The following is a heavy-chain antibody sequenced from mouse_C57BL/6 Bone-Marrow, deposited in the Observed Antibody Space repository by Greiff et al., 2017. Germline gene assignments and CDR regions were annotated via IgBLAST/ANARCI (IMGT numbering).Heavy chain of an antibody. J-gene: IGHJ3*01. CDR1: GFTFNTYA. D-gene: IGHD3-3*01. CDR2: IRNKSSNYAI. Sequence: EVKLVESGGGLVQPKGSLKLSCAASGFTFNTYAMHWVRQAPGKGLEWVARIRNKSSNYAIYYADSVKDRYTISREDSQSMLYLQMNNMETEDTAMYYCVGGLAWFAYWGQGTLVTVSA. V-gene: IGHV10-3*01. CDR3: VGGLAWFAY.